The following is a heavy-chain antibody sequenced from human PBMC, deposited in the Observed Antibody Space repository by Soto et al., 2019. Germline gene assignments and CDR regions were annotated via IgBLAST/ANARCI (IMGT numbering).Heavy chain of an antibody. CDR1: GFTFSSYS. CDR2: ISSSSSYI. D-gene: IGHD6-19*01. V-gene: IGHV3-21*01. Sequence: GGYLRLSCAASGFTFSSYSMKWVRQAPGKGLEWVSSISSSSSYIYYAGSVKGRFTISRDNAKNSLYLQMNSLRAEDTAVYYCERSPISGWNHDAFDIWRQGTMVTVSS. CDR3: ERSPISGWNHDAFDI. J-gene: IGHJ3*02.